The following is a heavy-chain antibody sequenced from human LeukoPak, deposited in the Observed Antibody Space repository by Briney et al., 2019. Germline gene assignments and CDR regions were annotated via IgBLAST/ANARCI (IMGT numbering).Heavy chain of an antibody. CDR1: GGSISSSSYY. Sequence: SETLSLTCTVSGGSISSSSYYWGWIRQPPGKGLEWIGSIYYSGSTYYNPSLKSRVTISVDTSKNQFSLKLSSVTAADTAVYYCARPVLPFYYDSSDLVPGDGAFDIWGQGTMVTVSS. D-gene: IGHD3-22*01. CDR3: ARPVLPFYYDSSDLVPGDGAFDI. J-gene: IGHJ3*02. CDR2: IYYSGST. V-gene: IGHV4-39*01.